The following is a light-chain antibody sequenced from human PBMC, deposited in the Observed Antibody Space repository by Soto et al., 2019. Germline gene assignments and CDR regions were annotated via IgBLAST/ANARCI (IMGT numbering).Light chain of an antibody. CDR2: EVT. CDR1: SSDVAGYNY. J-gene: IGLJ1*01. Sequence: QSALTQPASVSGSPGQSITISCTGTSSDVAGYNYVPWYQQHPGKAPKLMIYEVTHRPSGVSNRFSGSKSGTTASLTISGLQAEDEADYYCSSYTSTTTNVFGTGTKLTVL. V-gene: IGLV2-14*01. CDR3: SSYTSTTTNV.